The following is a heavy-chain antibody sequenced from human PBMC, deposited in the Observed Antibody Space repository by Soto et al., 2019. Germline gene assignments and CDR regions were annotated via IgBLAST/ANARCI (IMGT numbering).Heavy chain of an antibody. J-gene: IGHJ4*02. CDR3: ARAVAVAADFDY. D-gene: IGHD6-19*01. CDR1: GYTFTGYA. Sequence: QVQLVQSGAEEKKPGASVKVSCKASGYTFTGYAMHWVRQAPGQRLEWMGWINAGNGNTKYSQKFQSRVTITRDTSASTDYMELSSLRSEDTAVYYCARAVAVAADFDYWGQGALVTVSS. CDR2: INAGNGNT. V-gene: IGHV1-3*05.